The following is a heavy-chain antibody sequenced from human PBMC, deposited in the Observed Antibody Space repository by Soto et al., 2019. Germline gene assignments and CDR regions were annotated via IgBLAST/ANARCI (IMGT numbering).Heavy chain of an antibody. CDR3: AILGIVAAGTFDY. Sequence: QLQLQESGPGLVKPSETLSLTCTVSGGSISSRSYYWGWIRQPPGKGLECIGTIYYSGSTNYNPSLKSRVTISVDTSKNQFSLRLSSVTAAYTAGYYCAILGIVAAGTFDYWGQGTLVTVSS. CDR1: GGSISSRSYY. CDR2: IYYSGST. J-gene: IGHJ4*02. D-gene: IGHD6-13*01. V-gene: IGHV4-39*01.